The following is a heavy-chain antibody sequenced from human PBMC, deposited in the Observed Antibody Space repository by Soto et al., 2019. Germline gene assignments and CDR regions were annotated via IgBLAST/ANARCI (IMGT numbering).Heavy chain of an antibody. V-gene: IGHV4-39*01. CDR1: GGSVSSSSYY. CDR2: IYYTGST. Sequence: QLQLQESGPGLVKPSETLSLTCTVSGGSVSSSSYYWGWIRQPPGKGLEWIGTIYYTGSTSYSPSPTRRVTISVDTSKTQFSLNLSSVTATDTAVYYCAGRRAGDYYFDYWGQGTLVTVSS. J-gene: IGHJ4*02. D-gene: IGHD1-26*01. CDR3: AGRRAGDYYFDY.